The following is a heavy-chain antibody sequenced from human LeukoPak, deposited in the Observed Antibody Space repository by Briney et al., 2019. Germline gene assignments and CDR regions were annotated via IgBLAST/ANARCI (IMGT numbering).Heavy chain of an antibody. CDR3: ARHRAYSSSSPFDY. V-gene: IGHV4-59*08. CDR2: IYYTGST. CDR1: GGSISSLY. J-gene: IGHJ4*02. D-gene: IGHD6-6*01. Sequence: SETLSLTCSVSGGSISSLYWSWIRQPPGKGLEWIGYIYYTGSTNYNPSLKSRVTMFVDMSKNQFSLRLSSGTAADTAVYYCARHRAYSSSSPFDYWGQGILVTVSS.